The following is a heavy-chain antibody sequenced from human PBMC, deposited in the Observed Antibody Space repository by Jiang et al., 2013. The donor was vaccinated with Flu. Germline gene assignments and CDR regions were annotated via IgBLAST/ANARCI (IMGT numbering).Heavy chain of an antibody. J-gene: IGHJ5*02. CDR1: GGSISSSSYY. CDR2: IYYSGST. V-gene: IGHV4-39*01. CDR3: ARQDWGIGYCSSTSCYGGDNWFDP. Sequence: PGLVKPSETLSLTCTVSGGSISSSSYYWGWIRQPPGKGLEWIGSIYYSGSTYYNPSLKSRVTISVDTSKNQFSLKLSSVTAADTAVYYCARQDWGIGYCSSTSCYGGDNWFDPWGQGTLVTVSS. D-gene: IGHD2-2*01.